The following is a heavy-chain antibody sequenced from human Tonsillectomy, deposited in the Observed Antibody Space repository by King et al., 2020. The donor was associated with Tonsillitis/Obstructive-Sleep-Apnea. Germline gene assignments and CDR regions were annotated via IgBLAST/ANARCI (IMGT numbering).Heavy chain of an antibody. Sequence: TLKESGPTLVKPTQTLTLTCTFSGFSLNTSGVGVGWIRQTPGQALEWLALIYWDDDKRYSPSLKSRLTLTKDTTKNQVVLTVTNMAPVDTATYFRAYVLGQPAVDSWGQGTLVTVSS. J-gene: IGHJ4*02. CDR3: AYVLGQPAVDS. CDR2: IYWDDDK. CDR1: GFSLNTSGVG. V-gene: IGHV2-5*02. D-gene: IGHD1-14*01.